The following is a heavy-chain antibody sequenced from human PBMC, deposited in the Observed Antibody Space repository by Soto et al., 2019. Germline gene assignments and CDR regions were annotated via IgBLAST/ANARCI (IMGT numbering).Heavy chain of an antibody. V-gene: IGHV4-59*01. CDR2: IYYSGST. D-gene: IGHD2-2*01. CDR3: AESYQLLPLAAY. Sequence: PSETLSLTCTVSGGSISSYYWSWIRQPPGKGLEWIGYIYYSGSTNYNPSLKSRVTISVDTSKNQFSLKLSSVTAADTAVYYCAESYQLLPLAAYWGQGTLVTVSS. J-gene: IGHJ4*02. CDR1: GGSISSYY.